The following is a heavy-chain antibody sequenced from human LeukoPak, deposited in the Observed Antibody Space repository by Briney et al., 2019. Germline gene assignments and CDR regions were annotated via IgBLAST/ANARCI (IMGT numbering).Heavy chain of an antibody. CDR1: GFTFSSYG. Sequence: GGSLRLSCAASGFTFSSYGMHWVRQAPGKGLEWVAVISYDGSNKYYADSVKGRFTISRDNSKNTLYLQMNSLRAEDTVVYYCAKGNSGSYSDWFDPWGQGTLVTVSS. J-gene: IGHJ5*02. CDR2: ISYDGSNK. CDR3: AKGNSGSYSDWFDP. D-gene: IGHD1-26*01. V-gene: IGHV3-30*18.